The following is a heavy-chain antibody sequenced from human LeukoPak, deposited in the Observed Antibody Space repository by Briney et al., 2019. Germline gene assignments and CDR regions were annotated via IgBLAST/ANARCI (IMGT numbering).Heavy chain of an antibody. CDR2: INHSGST. CDR1: GGSFSGYY. V-gene: IGHV4-34*01. D-gene: IGHD3-3*01. J-gene: IGHJ3*02. CDR3: ARGSLVYDFWSGYYAMNAFDI. Sequence: SETLSLTCAVYGGSFSGYYWSWIRQPPGKGLEWIGEINHSGSTNYNPSLKSRVTISVDTSKNQFSLKLSSVTAADTAVYYCARGSLVYDFWSGYYAMNAFDIWGQGTMVTASS.